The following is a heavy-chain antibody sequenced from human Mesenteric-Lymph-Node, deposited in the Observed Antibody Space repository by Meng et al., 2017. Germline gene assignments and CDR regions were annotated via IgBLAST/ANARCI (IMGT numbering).Heavy chain of an antibody. Sequence: GSLRLSCTFHGGSFVAYYWTWVRRSPGKGLEWLGEIDHSGRATYNPALKSRVAISVDTSKNQFSLKLSSVTAADTAVYYCARLRYFDYWGQGTLVTVSS. J-gene: IGHJ4*02. CDR1: GGSFVAYY. CDR3: ARLRYFDY. CDR2: IDHSGRA. V-gene: IGHV4-34*01.